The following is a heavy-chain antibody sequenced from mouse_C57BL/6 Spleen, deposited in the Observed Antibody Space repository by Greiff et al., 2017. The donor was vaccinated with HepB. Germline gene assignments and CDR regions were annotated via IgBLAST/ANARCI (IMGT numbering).Heavy chain of an antibody. CDR1: GYTFTSYG. Sequence: QVQLQQSGAELARPGASVKLSCKASGYTFTSYGISWVKQRTGQGLEWIGEIYPRSGNTYYNEKFKGKATLTADKSSRTAYMEIRSLTSEDSAVYFCARRNYPGSYAMDYWGQGTSVTVSS. V-gene: IGHV1-81*01. CDR2: IYPRSGNT. J-gene: IGHJ4*01. CDR3: ARRNYPGSYAMDY. D-gene: IGHD1-1*02.